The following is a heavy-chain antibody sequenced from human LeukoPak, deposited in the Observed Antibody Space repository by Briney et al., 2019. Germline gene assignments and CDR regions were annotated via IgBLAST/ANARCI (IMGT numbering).Heavy chain of an antibody. CDR3: ARGLAHGGIANWFDP. CDR2: IFSSGST. CDR1: GGSLNSFSHY. J-gene: IGHJ5*02. D-gene: IGHD2-21*01. V-gene: IGHV4-39*06. Sequence: SETLSRTCSVPGGSLNSFSHYWAWIRQPPGKGLEWIGCIFSSGSTYYNPSLQSRVTFSLDKSNNHFALKLTSLTAADTAVYYCARGLAHGGIANWFDPWGQGTLVTVSS.